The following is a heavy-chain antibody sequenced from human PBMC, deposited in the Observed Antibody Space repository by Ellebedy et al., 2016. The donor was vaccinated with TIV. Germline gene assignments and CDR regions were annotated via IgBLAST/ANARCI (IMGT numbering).Heavy chain of an antibody. CDR1: GGSISSYY. V-gene: IGHV4-59*08. J-gene: IGHJ4*02. CDR2: IDYSGDT. D-gene: IGHD4-11*01. CDR3: ATYSMGRLDY. Sequence: MPSETLSLTCTVSGGSISSYYWSWIRQPPGKGLEWIGYIDYSGDTNYNPSLKSRVTISVDTSMDQFSLKLSSVTAADTAVYYCATYSMGRLDYWGQGTLVTVSS.